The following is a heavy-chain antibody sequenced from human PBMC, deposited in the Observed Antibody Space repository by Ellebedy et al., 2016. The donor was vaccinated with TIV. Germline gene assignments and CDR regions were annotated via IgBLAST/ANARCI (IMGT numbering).Heavy chain of an antibody. J-gene: IGHJ6*02. CDR1: GGSISSYY. Sequence: GSLRLSXTVSGGSISSYYWSWIRQPPGKGLEWIGYIYYSGSTNYNPSLKSRVTISVDTSKNQFSLKLSSVTAADTAVYYCARAGEVGYYYYGMDVWGQGTTVTVSS. D-gene: IGHD2-15*01. V-gene: IGHV4-59*01. CDR2: IYYSGST. CDR3: ARAGEVGYYYYGMDV.